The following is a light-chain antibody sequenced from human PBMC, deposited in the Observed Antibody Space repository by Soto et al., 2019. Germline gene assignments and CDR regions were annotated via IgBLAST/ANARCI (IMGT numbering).Light chain of an antibody. Sequence: QSVLTQPASVSGSPGQSITVSCTGTNSDVGTYNLVSWYHQEPGKAPKLMIFEDTKRPSGVSNRFSGSKSGNTATLTISGLQAEDEADYYCCSYAGSSTLVFGNGTKVTVL. CDR1: NSDVGTYNL. J-gene: IGLJ1*01. V-gene: IGLV2-23*02. CDR2: EDT. CDR3: CSYAGSSTLV.